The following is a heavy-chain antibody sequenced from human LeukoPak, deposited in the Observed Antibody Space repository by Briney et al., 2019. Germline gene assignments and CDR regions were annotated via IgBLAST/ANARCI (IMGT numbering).Heavy chain of an antibody. Sequence: GGSLRLSCAASGFTLNTYWMSWVRQAPGKGLEWIGGIKTKTDGGTIDYAAPVKGRFTISRDDSKNTLYLQMNSLKTEDTAVYFCTTDMWATGYWGQGTLVTVSS. CDR1: GFTLNTYW. CDR3: TTDMWATGY. J-gene: IGHJ4*02. CDR2: IKTKTDGGTI. V-gene: IGHV3-15*01. D-gene: IGHD1-26*01.